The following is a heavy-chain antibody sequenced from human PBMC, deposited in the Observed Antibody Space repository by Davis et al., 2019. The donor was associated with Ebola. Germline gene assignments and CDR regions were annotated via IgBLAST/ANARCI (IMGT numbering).Heavy chain of an antibody. J-gene: IGHJ4*02. Sequence: GESLKISCKGSGYSFTSYWIGWVRQMPGKGLEWMGIIYPGDSDTRYSPSFQGQVTISADKSISTAYLQWSSLKASDTAMYYCARQRDEAQRGPYYFDYWGQGTLVTVSS. CDR2: IYPGDSDT. CDR1: GYSFTSYW. CDR3: ARQRDEAQRGPYYFDY. D-gene: IGHD3-16*01. V-gene: IGHV5-51*01.